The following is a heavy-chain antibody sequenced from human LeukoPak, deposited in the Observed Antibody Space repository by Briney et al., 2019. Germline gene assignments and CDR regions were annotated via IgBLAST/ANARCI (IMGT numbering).Heavy chain of an antibody. D-gene: IGHD3-22*01. V-gene: IGHV1-18*01. J-gene: IGHJ6*03. CDR2: ISAYNGNT. Sequence: GASVKVSCKASGYTFTSYGISWVRQAPGQGLEWMGWISAYNGNTNYAQKLQGRVTMTTDTSTSTAYMELRSLRSDDTAVYYCARVTGDSSGCYLSYYYMDVWGKGTTVTVSS. CDR1: GYTFTSYG. CDR3: ARVTGDSSGCYLSYYYMDV.